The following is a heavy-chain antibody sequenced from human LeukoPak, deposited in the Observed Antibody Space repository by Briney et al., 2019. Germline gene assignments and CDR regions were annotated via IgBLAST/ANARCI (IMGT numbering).Heavy chain of an antibody. D-gene: IGHD3-22*01. J-gene: IGHJ4*02. CDR2: IKYDGGEK. Sequence: GGSLRLSCAVSGFTFSSYWMNWVRQAPGKGLEWVASIKYDGGEKSYVDSVRDRFTISRDNTKNSLYLQMSSLRGEDTAVYYCARGRGGYYDYWGQGTLVTVSS. CDR1: GFTFSSYW. V-gene: IGHV3-7*04. CDR3: ARGRGGYYDY.